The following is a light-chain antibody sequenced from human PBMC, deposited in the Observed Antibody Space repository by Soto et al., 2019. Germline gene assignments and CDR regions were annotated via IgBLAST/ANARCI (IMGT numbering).Light chain of an antibody. J-gene: IGKJ1*01. CDR2: DAS. V-gene: IGKV1-5*01. CDR3: QQYNNFPWT. Sequence: DIQMAQSPSALFASIGDRVSVTCRASQPIFTSLAWYQQKPGKAPKLLIYDASVLQTGVPSRFSGSGSGTDFTLTISSLQPDDFATYYCQQYNNFPWTFGQGTKVDIK. CDR1: QPIFTS.